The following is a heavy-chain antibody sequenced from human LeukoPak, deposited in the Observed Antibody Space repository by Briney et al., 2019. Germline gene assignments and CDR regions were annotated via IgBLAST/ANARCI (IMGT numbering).Heavy chain of an antibody. Sequence: PGRSLRLSCAASGFTFSSYAMHWVRQAPGKGLEWVAVISYDGSNKYYADSVKGRFTISRDNSKNTLYLQMNSLRAEDTAVYYCAKLRSYYYYGMDVWGKGTTVTVSS. CDR2: ISYDGSNK. J-gene: IGHJ6*04. D-gene: IGHD1-1*01. CDR3: AKLRSYYYYGMDV. V-gene: IGHV3-30*04. CDR1: GFTFSSYA.